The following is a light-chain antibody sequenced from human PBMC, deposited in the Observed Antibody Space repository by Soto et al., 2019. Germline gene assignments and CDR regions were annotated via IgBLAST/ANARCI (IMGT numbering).Light chain of an antibody. CDR2: SNN. Sequence: QAVVTQPPSASGTPGQRVTISCSGSSSNIGSNTVNWYQQLPGTAPKLLIYSNNQRPSGVPDRFSGSKSGTSASLAIRGLQSEDEADYYCAAWDDSLNGRVFGGGTTLTVL. J-gene: IGLJ2*01. V-gene: IGLV1-44*01. CDR1: SSNIGSNT. CDR3: AAWDDSLNGRV.